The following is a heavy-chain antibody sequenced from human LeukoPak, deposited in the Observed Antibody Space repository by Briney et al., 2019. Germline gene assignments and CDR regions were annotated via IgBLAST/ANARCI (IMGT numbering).Heavy chain of an antibody. Sequence: KPSETLSLTCAVYGGSFSGYYWSWIRQPPGKGLEWIGEINHSGSTNYNPSLKSRVTISVDTSKNQFSLKLSSVTAADTAVYYCASFFWSGYYTYDYWGQGTLVTVSS. J-gene: IGHJ4*02. CDR2: INHSGST. CDR3: ASFFWSGYYTYDY. CDR1: GGSFSGYY. D-gene: IGHD3-3*01. V-gene: IGHV4-34*01.